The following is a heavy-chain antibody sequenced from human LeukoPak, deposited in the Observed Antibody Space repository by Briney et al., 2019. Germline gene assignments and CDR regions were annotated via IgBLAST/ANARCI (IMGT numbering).Heavy chain of an antibody. CDR1: GYTFTSYY. CDR2: INPSGGST. Sequence: ASVKVSCEASGYTFTSYYMHWVRQAPGQGLEWMGIINPSGGSTSYAQKFQGRVTMTRDTSTSTVYMELSSLRSEDTAVYYCARDPTNPGGDIVVVVAAHGMDVWGQGTTVTVSS. D-gene: IGHD2-15*01. V-gene: IGHV1-46*01. CDR3: ARDPTNPGGDIVVVVAAHGMDV. J-gene: IGHJ6*02.